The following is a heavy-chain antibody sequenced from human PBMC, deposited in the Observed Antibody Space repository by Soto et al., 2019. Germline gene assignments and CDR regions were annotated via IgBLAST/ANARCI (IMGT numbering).Heavy chain of an antibody. CDR2: IIPIFGTA. CDR3: AREGLTPSGKTYYYDSSGYYGPFGS. CDR1: GGTFSSYA. Sequence: QVQLVQSGAEVKKPGSSVKVSCKASGGTFSSYAISWVRQAPGQGREWMGGIIPIFGTANYAQKFQGRVTITADKFTSTVYMELSSLRSEDTAVYYCAREGLTPSGKTYYYDSSGYYGPFGSWGQGTLVTVSS. J-gene: IGHJ4*02. D-gene: IGHD3-22*01. V-gene: IGHV1-69*06.